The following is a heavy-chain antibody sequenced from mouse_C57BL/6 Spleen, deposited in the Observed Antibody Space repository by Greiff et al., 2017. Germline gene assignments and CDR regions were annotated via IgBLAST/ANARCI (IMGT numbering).Heavy chain of an antibody. D-gene: IGHD2-3*01. CDR1: GYTFTSYW. V-gene: IGHV1-72*01. Sequence: QVQLQQPGAELVKPGASVKLSCKASGYTFTSYWMHWVKQRPGRGLEWIGRIDPNSGGTKYNEKFKSKATLTVDKPSSTAYMQLSSLTSEDSAVYYCAREFGEYDPGFAYWGQGTLVTVSA. J-gene: IGHJ3*01. CDR2: IDPNSGGT. CDR3: AREFGEYDPGFAY.